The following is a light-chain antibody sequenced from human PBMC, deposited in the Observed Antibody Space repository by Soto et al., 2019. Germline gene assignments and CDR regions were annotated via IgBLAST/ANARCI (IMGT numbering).Light chain of an antibody. Sequence: PGERATLSCRASQSVTSSYLAWYQHKPGQAPRLLIYGASSRATGIPDRFSGSGSGTDFTLTINRLEPEDFAVYFCPQYGVSPRFGQGTRLEIK. V-gene: IGKV3-20*01. CDR1: QSVTSSY. CDR2: GAS. CDR3: PQYGVSPR. J-gene: IGKJ5*01.